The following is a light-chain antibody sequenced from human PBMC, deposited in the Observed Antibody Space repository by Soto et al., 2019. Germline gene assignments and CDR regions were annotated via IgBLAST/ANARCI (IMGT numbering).Light chain of an antibody. CDR2: GAS. V-gene: IGKV3-20*01. CDR1: QSVSSNH. Sequence: EIVLTQSPGSLSLSPREGATLSCRASQSVSSNHLAWYQQKPGQAPRLIIYGASRRATGIPDRFSGSGSGTEFTLTISRLEPEDFAVYYGQQYGSSTYTFGQGTKV. J-gene: IGKJ2*01. CDR3: QQYGSSTYT.